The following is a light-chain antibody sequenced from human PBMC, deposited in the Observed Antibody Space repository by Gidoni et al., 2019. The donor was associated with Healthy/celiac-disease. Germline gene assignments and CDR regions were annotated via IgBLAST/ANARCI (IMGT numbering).Light chain of an antibody. J-gene: IGKJ2*01. Sequence: EIVLTQSPGTLSLSPGERATLSCRASQSVSSSYLAWYQQKPGQAPRLLIYGASSRATGIPDRFSGSGSGTDFTLTIRRLEPEDFAVYYCQQYGSSPTMYPFGQETKLEIK. V-gene: IGKV3-20*01. CDR1: QSVSSSY. CDR2: GAS. CDR3: QQYGSSPTMYP.